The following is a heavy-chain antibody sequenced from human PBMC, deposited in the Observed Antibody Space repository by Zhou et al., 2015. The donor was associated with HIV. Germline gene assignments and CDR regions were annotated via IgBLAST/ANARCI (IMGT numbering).Heavy chain of an antibody. CDR3: ARDRGGSTRPDWRYFDV. CDR1: GATFNTFF. V-gene: IGHV1-69*06. J-gene: IGHJ2*01. CDR2: IMPMFGKA. D-gene: IGHD3/OR15-3a*01. Sequence: LVQSGTEVGEPGSSVKVSCRTSGATFNTFFINWVRQAPGQGLEWMGAIMPMFGKADYSTKFQGRVTITADSSTSTAYVEVRSLKSEDTAFYYCARDRGGSTRPDWRYFDVWGRGTLVTVSS.